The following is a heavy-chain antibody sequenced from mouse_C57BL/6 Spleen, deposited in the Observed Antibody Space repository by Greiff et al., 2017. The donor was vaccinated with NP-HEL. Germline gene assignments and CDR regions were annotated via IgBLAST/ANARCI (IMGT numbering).Heavy chain of an antibody. Sequence: VQLQQSGPELVKPGASVKISCKASGYSFTGYYMNWVKQSPEKSLEWIGEINPSTGGTTYNQKFKAKATLTVDKSSSTAYMQLKSLTSEDSAVYYCAREGDWAFAYWGQGTLVTVSA. V-gene: IGHV1-42*01. CDR2: INPSTGGT. D-gene: IGHD4-1*01. CDR1: GYSFTGYY. CDR3: AREGDWAFAY. J-gene: IGHJ3*01.